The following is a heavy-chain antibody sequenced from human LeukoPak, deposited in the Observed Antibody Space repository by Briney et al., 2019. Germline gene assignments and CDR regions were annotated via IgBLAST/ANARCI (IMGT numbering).Heavy chain of an antibody. Sequence: GGSLRLSCAASGFTFSSYAMSWVRQAPGKGLEWVSAISGSGGSTYYADSVKGRFTISRDNSRNTLYLQMNSLRAEDTAVYYCAKVSNYVYYFDYWGQGTLVTVSS. D-gene: IGHD4-11*01. V-gene: IGHV3-23*01. CDR3: AKVSNYVYYFDY. J-gene: IGHJ4*02. CDR1: GFTFSSYA. CDR2: ISGSGGST.